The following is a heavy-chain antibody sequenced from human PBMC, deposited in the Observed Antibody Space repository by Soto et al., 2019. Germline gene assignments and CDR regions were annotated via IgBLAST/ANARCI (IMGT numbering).Heavy chain of an antibody. CDR3: ARGFGYAGVVY. V-gene: IGHV4-34*01. Sequence: QVQLQQWGAGLLKPSETLSLTCAVYGGSFSAYYWSWIRQPPGKGLEWIGEINHSGSTTYNPSLKRXXTXSGXRSKHQCPLKLSSVTAADTGLYYCARGFGYAGVVYWVQGTLVTVSS. CDR2: INHSGST. D-gene: IGHD5-12*01. J-gene: IGHJ4*02. CDR1: GGSFSAYY.